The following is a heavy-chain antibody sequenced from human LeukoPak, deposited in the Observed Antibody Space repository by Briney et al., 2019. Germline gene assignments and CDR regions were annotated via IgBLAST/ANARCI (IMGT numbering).Heavy chain of an antibody. CDR2: ISGSGDNK. CDR3: AKGSYYDSSGSFYFDC. CDR1: GFTFSSYA. J-gene: IGHJ4*02. V-gene: IGHV3-23*01. Sequence: GGSLRLSCAASGFTFSSYAMSWVRQAPGKGLEWVSGISGSGDNKYYGDSVKGRFTISRDNSKNTLYVQVNSLVTEDTAAYYCAKGSYYDSSGSFYFDCWGQGTLVTVSS. D-gene: IGHD3-22*01.